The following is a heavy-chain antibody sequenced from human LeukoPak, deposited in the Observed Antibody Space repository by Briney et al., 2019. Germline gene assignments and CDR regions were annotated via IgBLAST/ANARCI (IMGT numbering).Heavy chain of an antibody. CDR1: GFTFSSYE. D-gene: IGHD6-19*01. Sequence: TGGSLRLSCAASGFTFSSYEMNWVRQAPGKGLEWISHISSSGGTIYYADSVNGRFIISRDNAKNSLYLQMNSLRAEDTAIYYCARSQVAAPFDFWGQGTLVTVSS. J-gene: IGHJ4*02. V-gene: IGHV3-48*03. CDR3: ARSQVAAPFDF. CDR2: ISSSGGTI.